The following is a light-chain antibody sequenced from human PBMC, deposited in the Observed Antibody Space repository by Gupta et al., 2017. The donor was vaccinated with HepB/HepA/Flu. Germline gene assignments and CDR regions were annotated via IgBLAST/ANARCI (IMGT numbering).Light chain of an antibody. V-gene: IGKV3-20*01. CDR2: AAS. Sequence: EIVLTQSPGTLSLSPGERATLSCRASQSVSSSDLGWYQQKPGQAPRLLIYAASSRATGIPDRFSGSASGTDFTLSISILDPEDFAVYYCQRDGNSPRTFGQGTKVEIK. J-gene: IGKJ1*01. CDR1: QSVSSSD. CDR3: QRDGNSPRT.